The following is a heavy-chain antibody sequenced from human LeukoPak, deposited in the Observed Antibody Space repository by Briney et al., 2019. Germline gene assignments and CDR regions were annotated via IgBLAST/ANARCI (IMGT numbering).Heavy chain of an antibody. CDR2: ISSSSSYI. J-gene: IGHJ6*03. CDR1: GFTFSSYE. V-gene: IGHV3-21*01. CDR3: ARATWDPNYYYYMDV. D-gene: IGHD1-26*01. Sequence: PGGSLRLSCAASGFTFSSYEMNWVRQAPGKGLEWVSSISSSSSYIYYADSVKGRFTISRDNAKNSLFLQMNSLRAEDTAVYFCARATWDPNYYYYMDVWGKGTTVTISS.